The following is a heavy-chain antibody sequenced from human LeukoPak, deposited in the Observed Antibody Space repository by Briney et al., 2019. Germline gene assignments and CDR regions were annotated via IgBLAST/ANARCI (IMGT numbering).Heavy chain of an antibody. J-gene: IGHJ2*01. D-gene: IGHD4-23*01. CDR2: INPNSGGT. CDR3: ARHPGKVTNDWYFDL. Sequence: GASVKVSCKASGYTFTGYYMHWVRQAPGQGLEWMGWINPNSGGTNYAQKFQGWVTMTRDTSITTAYMELSRLSSDDTAVYYCARHPGKVTNDWYFDLWGRGTLVTVSS. CDR1: GYTFTGYY. V-gene: IGHV1-2*04.